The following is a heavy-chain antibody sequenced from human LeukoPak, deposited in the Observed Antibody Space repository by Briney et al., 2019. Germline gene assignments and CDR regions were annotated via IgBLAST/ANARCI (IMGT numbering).Heavy chain of an antibody. V-gene: IGHV4-38-2*02. CDR2: IYHSGST. D-gene: IGHD3-22*01. CDR3: ARVLPYYYDSGGYYYFDY. Sequence: KPSETLSLTCTVSGVSISSGYYWGWIRQPPGKGLEWIGSIYHSGSTYYNPSLKSRVTISVDTSKNQFSLKLSSVTAADTAVYYCARVLPYYYDSGGYYYFDYWGQGTLVTVSS. J-gene: IGHJ4*02. CDR1: GVSISSGYY.